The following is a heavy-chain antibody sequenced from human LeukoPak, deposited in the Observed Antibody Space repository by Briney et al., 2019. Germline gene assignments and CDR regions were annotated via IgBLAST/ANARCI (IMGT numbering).Heavy chain of an antibody. V-gene: IGHV4-59*08. CDR3: ARRATDWYFDY. Sequence: SETLSLTCTVSGGSIGTYYWSWIRQLPGKGLEWIGYIYYSGSTNYNPSLKSRVTISVDTSKNQFSLKLSSVTAADTAVYYCARRATDWYFDYWGQGTLVTVSS. D-gene: IGHD2-21*01. CDR1: GGSIGTYY. J-gene: IGHJ4*02. CDR2: IYYSGST.